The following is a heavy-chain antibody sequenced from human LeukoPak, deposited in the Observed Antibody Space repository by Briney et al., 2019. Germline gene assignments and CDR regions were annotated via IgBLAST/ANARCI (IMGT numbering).Heavy chain of an antibody. Sequence: PGGSLRLSCAASGFTFSSYGMHWVRQAPGKGLEWVAFIRYDGSSKYYADSVKGRFTISRDNSKNTLYLQMNSLRAEDTAVYYCANAPYDFWSGYLDYWGQGTLVTVSS. CDR2: IRYDGSSK. J-gene: IGHJ4*02. CDR3: ANAPYDFWSGYLDY. D-gene: IGHD3-3*01. CDR1: GFTFSSYG. V-gene: IGHV3-30*02.